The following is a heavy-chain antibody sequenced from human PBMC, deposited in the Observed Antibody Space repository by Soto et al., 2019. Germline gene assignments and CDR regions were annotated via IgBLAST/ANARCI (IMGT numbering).Heavy chain of an antibody. CDR2: IWYDGSNK. V-gene: IGHV3-33*01. CDR1: GFTFSSYG. Sequence: GGSLRLSCAASGFTFSSYGMHRVRQAPGKGLEWVAVIWYDGSNKYYADSVKGRFTISRYNSKKTLYLQMTSPRAEATTVYYSVRGSVKPHDALDVCGLGTMVTVSS. J-gene: IGHJ3*01. CDR3: VRGSVKPHDALDV.